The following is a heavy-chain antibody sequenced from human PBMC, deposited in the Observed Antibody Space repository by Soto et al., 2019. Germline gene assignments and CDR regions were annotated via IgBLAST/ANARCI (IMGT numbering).Heavy chain of an antibody. D-gene: IGHD3-10*01. V-gene: IGHV3-11*01. CDR2: ISSSGSTI. CDR3: GRKNGMVRGISH. CDR1: GFTFSDYY. J-gene: IGHJ4*02. Sequence: LRLSCAASGFTFSDYYMSWIRQAPGKGLEWVSYISSSGSTIYYADSVKGRFTISRDNAKNPLYLQMNSLKAEDTAVYYYGRKNGMVRGISHWGQGTLVTVSS.